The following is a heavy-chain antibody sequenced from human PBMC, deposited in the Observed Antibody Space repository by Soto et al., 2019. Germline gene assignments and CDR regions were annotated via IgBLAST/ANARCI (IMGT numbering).Heavy chain of an antibody. CDR1: GGTFSSYA. Sequence: QVQLVQSGAEVKKPGSSVKVSCKASGGTFSSYAISWVRQAPGQGLEWMGGIIPIFGTANYAQKFQGRVTITADESTSTAYKELSSLRSEDTAVYYCARDLRDYGDYVENYYGMDVWGQGTTVTVSS. CDR2: IIPIFGTA. J-gene: IGHJ6*02. CDR3: ARDLRDYGDYVENYYGMDV. V-gene: IGHV1-69*01. D-gene: IGHD4-17*01.